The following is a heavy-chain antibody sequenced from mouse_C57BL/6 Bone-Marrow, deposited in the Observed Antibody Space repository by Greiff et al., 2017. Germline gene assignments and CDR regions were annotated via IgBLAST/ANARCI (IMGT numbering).Heavy chain of an antibody. D-gene: IGHD1-1*01. J-gene: IGHJ2*01. CDR1: GYAFSSYW. Sequence: LQQSGASVKISCKASGYAFSSYWMNWVTQRPGKGLEWIGQSYPGDGDTNYNGKFKGKATQTADKSSSTAYMQLSSLTSEDSAVYFCAREDYYYGFDYWGQGTTLTVSS. CDR2: SYPGDGDT. V-gene: IGHV1-80*01. CDR3: AREDYYYGFDY.